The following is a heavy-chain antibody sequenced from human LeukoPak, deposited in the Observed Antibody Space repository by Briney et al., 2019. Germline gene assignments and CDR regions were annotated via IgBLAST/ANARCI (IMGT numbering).Heavy chain of an antibody. J-gene: IGHJ4*02. CDR2: IWYDGSKK. Sequence: GRSLRLSCAASGFTFSSYGMHWVRQAPGKGLEWVAVIWYDGSKKYYADSVKGRFTSSRDNSKNTLSLEMNSLRAEDTAVYYCAREVPGGRFDYWGQGTLVTVSS. D-gene: IGHD2-8*02. CDR1: GFTFSSYG. CDR3: AREVPGGRFDY. V-gene: IGHV3-33*08.